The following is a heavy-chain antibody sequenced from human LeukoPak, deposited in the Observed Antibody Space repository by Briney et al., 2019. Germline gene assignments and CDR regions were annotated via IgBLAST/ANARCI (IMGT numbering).Heavy chain of an antibody. CDR2: INPTGGST. CDR3: ARTAARRFDY. J-gene: IGHJ4*02. Sequence: ASVKVSCKASGYTFPSYFMHWVRQAPGQGLEWMGIINPTGGSTTYAQKFQGRVTVTRDTSTSTVYMELSSLRSDDTAVYYCARTAARRFDYWGQGTLVTVSS. V-gene: IGHV1-46*01. D-gene: IGHD6-6*01. CDR1: GYTFPSYF.